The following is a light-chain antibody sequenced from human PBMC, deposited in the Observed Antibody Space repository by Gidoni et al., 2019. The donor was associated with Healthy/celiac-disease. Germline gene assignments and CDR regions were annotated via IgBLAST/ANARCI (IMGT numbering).Light chain of an antibody. CDR2: LNSDGSH. Sequence: QLVLTQSPSASASLGASVKLTCTLSSVHSSYAIAWHQQQPEKVPPYLMNLNSDGSHSKWDGIPDRFSGSSSGAERYLTLSSLQSEDESDYYCQTWGTGIRVFGGGTKLTVL. V-gene: IGLV4-69*01. CDR3: QTWGTGIRV. J-gene: IGLJ3*02. CDR1: SVHSSYA.